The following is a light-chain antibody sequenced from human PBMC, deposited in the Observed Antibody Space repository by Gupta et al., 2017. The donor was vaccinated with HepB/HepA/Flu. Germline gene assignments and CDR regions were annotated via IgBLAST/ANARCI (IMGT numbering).Light chain of an antibody. V-gene: IGKV3-11*01. CDR2: DAS. Sequence: ELVLTQSPATLSLSPGERATLSCRASQNIRGYLAWYQQKPGQSPRLLISDASNRATGIPARFSGSGSGTDFTLTISSLEPEDFAVYFCQHRGNWPLTFGGGTKVEIK. J-gene: IGKJ4*01. CDR1: QNIRGY. CDR3: QHRGNWPLT.